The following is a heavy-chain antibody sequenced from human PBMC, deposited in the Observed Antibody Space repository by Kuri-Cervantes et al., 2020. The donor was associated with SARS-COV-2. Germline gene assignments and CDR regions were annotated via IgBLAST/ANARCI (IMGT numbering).Heavy chain of an antibody. CDR1: GGSISSDY. J-gene: IGHJ4*02. D-gene: IGHD6-19*01. V-gene: IGHV4-59*12. CDR3: ARLGSGWPGIDF. CDR2: INYSGSS. Sequence: ESLKISCTVSGGSISSDYWSWIRQPPGKGLEWIGLINYSGSSNYNPSLKSRVSISVDTSKNQFSLRLSSVTAADTAVYYCARLGSGWPGIDFWGQGTLVTVSS.